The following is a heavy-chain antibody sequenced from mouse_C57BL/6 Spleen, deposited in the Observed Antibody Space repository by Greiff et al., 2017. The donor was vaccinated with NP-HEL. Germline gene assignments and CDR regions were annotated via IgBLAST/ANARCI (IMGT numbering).Heavy chain of an antibody. CDR1: GFTFSDYY. V-gene: IGHV5-16*01. Sequence: DVKLVESEGGLVQPGSSMKLSCTASGFTFSDYYMAWVRQVPEKGLEWVANINYDGSSTYYLDSLKSRFIISRDNAKNILYLQMSSLKSEDTATYYCARAEDYGSSYEDWGQGTTLTVSS. CDR3: ARAEDYGSSYED. J-gene: IGHJ2*01. D-gene: IGHD1-1*01. CDR2: INYDGSST.